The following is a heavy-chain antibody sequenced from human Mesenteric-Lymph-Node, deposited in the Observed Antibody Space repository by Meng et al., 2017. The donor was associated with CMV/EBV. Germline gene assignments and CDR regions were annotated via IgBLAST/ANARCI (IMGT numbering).Heavy chain of an antibody. CDR3: AKWGTRYCSSTSCYMYNWFDP. CDR1: GFTFSSYG. D-gene: IGHD2-2*01. J-gene: IGHJ5*02. CDR2: IRYDGSNK. Sequence: GESLKISCAASGFTFSSYGMHWVRQAPGKGLEWVAFIRYDGSNKYYADPVKGRFTISRDNSKNTLYLQMNSLRAEDTAVYYCAKWGTRYCSSTSCYMYNWFDPWGQGTLVTVSS. V-gene: IGHV3-30*02.